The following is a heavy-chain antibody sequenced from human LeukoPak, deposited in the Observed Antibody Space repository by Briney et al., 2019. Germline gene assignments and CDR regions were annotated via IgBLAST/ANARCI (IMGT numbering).Heavy chain of an antibody. V-gene: IGHV3-15*01. CDR1: GFTFSIAW. J-gene: IGHJ3*02. CDR3: ATEGFTYGYHGIDN. Sequence: GGSLRLSCAASGFTFSIAWMSWVRRAPGKGMEWVCRIKARSNGGTANYSPPVKGSFSISRDDSKNTLYLQMNSLKSDDTAVYYCATEGFTYGYHGIDNWGQGTIVTVSS. D-gene: IGHD5-18*01. CDR2: IKARSNGGTA.